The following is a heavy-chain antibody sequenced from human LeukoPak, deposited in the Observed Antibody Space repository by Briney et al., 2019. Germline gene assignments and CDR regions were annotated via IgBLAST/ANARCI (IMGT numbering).Heavy chain of an antibody. CDR3: ARPSSSGWYAPFF. D-gene: IGHD6-19*01. CDR1: GFTVSSNY. J-gene: IGHJ4*02. Sequence: GGSLRLSCAASGFTVSSNYMHWVRQAPGKGLEYVAAISSKGDYTHYANSVKGRFTISRDNSKNTLYLEMGSLRAEDMAVYYCARPSSSGWYAPFFWGQGTLVTVSS. CDR2: ISSKGDYT. V-gene: IGHV3-64*01.